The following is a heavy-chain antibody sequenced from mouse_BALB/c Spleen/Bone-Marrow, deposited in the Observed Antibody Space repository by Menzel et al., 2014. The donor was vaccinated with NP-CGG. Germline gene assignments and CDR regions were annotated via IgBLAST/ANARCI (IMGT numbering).Heavy chain of an antibody. Sequence: EVMLVESGGGLVQPGGSLKLSCAASGFTFSNYGMSWVRQTPDKRLEFVATINTNGGEIYYPDSVKGRFTISRDNAKNTLYLQMRSLKSEDTAMYYCARGDDFVSWFAYWGQETLVTVSA. CDR3: ARGDDFVSWFAY. CDR1: GFTFSNYG. D-gene: IGHD2-4*01. J-gene: IGHJ3*01. CDR2: INTNGGEI. V-gene: IGHV5-6-3*01.